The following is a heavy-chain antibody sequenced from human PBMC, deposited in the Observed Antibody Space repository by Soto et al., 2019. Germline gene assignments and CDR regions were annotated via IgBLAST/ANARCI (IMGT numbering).Heavy chain of an antibody. J-gene: IGHJ4*02. D-gene: IGHD6-19*01. CDR2: ISGSGGTT. Sequence: EVQLLESGGGLVQPGGSLRLSCAASGFTFSNYAIARVRQAPGKGLEWVSGISGSGGTTYYADSVKGRFTISRDNSKDTLHLQMNSLRAEETAVDYCAKTPRQGLVYCGYWGQGALVTVSS. CDR1: GFTFSNYA. V-gene: IGHV3-23*01. CDR3: AKTPRQGLVYCGY.